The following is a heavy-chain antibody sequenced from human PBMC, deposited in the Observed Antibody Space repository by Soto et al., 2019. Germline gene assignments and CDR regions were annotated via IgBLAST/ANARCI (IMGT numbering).Heavy chain of an antibody. J-gene: IGHJ4*02. V-gene: IGHV3-9*01. CDR3: AKGHYELGGYYFDY. Sequence: GGSLRLSCAASGFTFDDYAMHWVRQAPGKGLEWVSGISWNSGSIGYADSVKGRFTISRDNAKNSLYLQMNSLRAEDTALYYCAKGHYELGGYYFDYWGQGTLVTVSS. D-gene: IGHD3-3*01. CDR2: ISWNSGSI. CDR1: GFTFDDYA.